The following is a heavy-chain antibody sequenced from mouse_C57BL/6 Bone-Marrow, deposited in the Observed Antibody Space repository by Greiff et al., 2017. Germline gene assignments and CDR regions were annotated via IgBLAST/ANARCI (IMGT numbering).Heavy chain of an antibody. J-gene: IGHJ3*01. CDR3: TRGVPFVY. CDR1: GYTFTDYE. V-gene: IGHV1-15*01. Sequence: QVQLKQSGAELVRPGASVTLSCKASGYTFTDYELHWVKQTPVHGLEWIGAIDPETGGTAYNQKFKGKAILTADTSSSTAYMELRSLPSEDSAVYYCTRGVPFVYWGQGALVTVSA. D-gene: IGHD1-1*02. CDR2: IDPETGGT.